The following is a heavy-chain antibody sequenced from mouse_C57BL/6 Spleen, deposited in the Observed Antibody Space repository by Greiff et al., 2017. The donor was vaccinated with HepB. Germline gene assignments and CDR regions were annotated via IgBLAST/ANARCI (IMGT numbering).Heavy chain of an antibody. CDR1: GYTFTSYW. Sequence: QVQLKQPGAELVRPGSSVKLSCKASGYTFTSYWMDWVKQRPGQGLEWIGNIYPSDSETHYNQKFKDKATLTVDKSSSTAYMQLSSLTSEDSAVYYCARGYYSNYDYFDYWGQGTTLTVSS. CDR2: IYPSDSET. CDR3: ARGYYSNYDYFDY. V-gene: IGHV1-61*01. J-gene: IGHJ2*01. D-gene: IGHD2-5*01.